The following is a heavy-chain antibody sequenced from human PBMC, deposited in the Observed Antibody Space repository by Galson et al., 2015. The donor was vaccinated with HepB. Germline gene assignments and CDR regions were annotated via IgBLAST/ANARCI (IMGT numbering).Heavy chain of an antibody. J-gene: IGHJ4*02. CDR1: GFAFSSYA. V-gene: IGHV3-23*01. Sequence: SLRLSCAGSGFAFSSYAMNWVRQAPGKGLEWVSGISGTGGDTYYADSVKGRFTLSRDNSKNTLYLQMNSLRADDTAVYYCASSLHFWSAHSFDSWGQGTLVSVSS. CDR3: ASSLHFWSAHSFDS. CDR2: ISGTGGDT. D-gene: IGHD3-3*02.